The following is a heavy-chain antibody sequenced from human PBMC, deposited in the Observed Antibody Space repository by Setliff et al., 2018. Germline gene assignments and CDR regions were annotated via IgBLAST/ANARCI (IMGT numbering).Heavy chain of an antibody. V-gene: IGHV1-69*05. J-gene: IGHJ6*03. CDR1: GGTFSSYG. CDR2: TIPNFGTT. Sequence: SVKVSCKASGGTFSSYGISWVRQAPGQGLEWMGGTIPNFGTTNYAQKFRGRVTIITDESTSTAFMQLSSLRSEDTAVYYCVREGVDSRPSTDYRYYMDVWGKGTTVTVSS. CDR3: VREGVDSRPSTDYRYYMDV. D-gene: IGHD3-22*01.